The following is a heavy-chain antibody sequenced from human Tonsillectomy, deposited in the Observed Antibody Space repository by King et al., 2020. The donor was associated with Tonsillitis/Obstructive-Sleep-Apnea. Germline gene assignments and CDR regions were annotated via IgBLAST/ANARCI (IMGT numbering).Heavy chain of an antibody. CDR3: ARAPAREVPILGLFSQTLYNYYMDV. D-gene: IGHD3-3*01. CDR2: INHSGST. V-gene: IGHV4-34*01. CDR1: GGSFSGYY. Sequence: VQLQQWGAGLLKPSETLSLTCAVYGGSFSGYYWSWIRQPPGKGLEWIGEINHSGSTNYNPSLKSRVTISVDTSKNQFSLKLSSVTAADTAVYYCARAPAREVPILGLFSQTLYNYYMDVGGKGTTVTVS. J-gene: IGHJ6*03.